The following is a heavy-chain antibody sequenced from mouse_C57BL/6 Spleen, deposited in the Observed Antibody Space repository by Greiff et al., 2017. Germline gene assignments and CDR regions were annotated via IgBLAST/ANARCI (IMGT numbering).Heavy chain of an antibody. J-gene: IGHJ4*01. CDR1: GYSFTGYY. CDR3: ARREDYYYGSGSYGNAMGY. D-gene: IGHD1-1*01. CDR2: IYPYNGVS. Sequence: VQLQQSGPELVKPGASVKISCKASGYSFTGYYMHWVKQSHGNILDWIGYIYPYNGVSSYKQKFKGKATLTVDKSSRTAYMELLSLTSEDSAVYYCARREDYYYGSGSYGNAMGYWGEGTSVTVAS. V-gene: IGHV1-31*01.